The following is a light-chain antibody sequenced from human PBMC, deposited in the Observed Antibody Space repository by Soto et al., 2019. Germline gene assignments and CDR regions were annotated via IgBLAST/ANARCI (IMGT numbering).Light chain of an antibody. CDR3: SAYAGSDTMI. CDR1: SSDVGGYNY. Sequence: QSALTQPRSVSGSPGQSVTISCTGTSSDVGGYNYVSWYQPHPGKAPKLFIYDVTERPSGVPDRFSASKSGNTASLTIAGLQAEDEADYYCSAYAGSDTMIFGGGTKVTVL. V-gene: IGLV2-11*01. J-gene: IGLJ2*01. CDR2: DVT.